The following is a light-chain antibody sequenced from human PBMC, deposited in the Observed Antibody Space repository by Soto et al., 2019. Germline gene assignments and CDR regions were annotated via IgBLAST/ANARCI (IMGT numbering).Light chain of an antibody. CDR2: VAS. J-gene: IGKJ1*01. CDR3: QQYGSTPWT. V-gene: IGKV3-20*01. CDR1: QSVSSSY. Sequence: EIVLTPSPGTLSLSPGERATLSCRASQSVSSSYLHWYLQKPGQAPRLLIYVASSRATEIPDRCSGSGSGTDFTLTISRLEPEDVAVYYCQQYGSTPWTFGHGTKVDIK.